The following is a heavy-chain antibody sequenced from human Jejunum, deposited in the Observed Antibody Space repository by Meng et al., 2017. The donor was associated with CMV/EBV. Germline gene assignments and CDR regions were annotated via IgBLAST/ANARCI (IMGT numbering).Heavy chain of an antibody. CDR3: SRQGILIPSATNWFDP. J-gene: IGHJ5*02. CDR2: IKQDGREK. Sequence: IFSTFWMSWVRQAPGKGLEWLANIKQDGREKYYVDSVRGRFIISRDNAHNSLYLEMNSLRADDSGLYYCSRQGILIPSATNWFDPWGQGTLVTVSS. CDR1: IFSTFW. V-gene: IGHV3-7*01. D-gene: IGHD2-2*01.